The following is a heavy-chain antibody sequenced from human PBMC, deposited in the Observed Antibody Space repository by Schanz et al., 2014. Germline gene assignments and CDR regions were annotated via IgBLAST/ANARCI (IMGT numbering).Heavy chain of an antibody. V-gene: IGHV4-34*01. CDR3: ARAARRTRVVPLYFDY. J-gene: IGHJ4*02. D-gene: IGHD2-2*01. CDR1: GGSFSSNY. CDR2: INHGGST. Sequence: QVQLQQWGAGLVKPSGTLSLTCAVYGGSFSSNYWSWIRQPPGKGLEWIAEINHGGSTNYNPSLKSRVTISVDTSKNQCSLKLRSVTAADTAVYYCARAARRTRVVPLYFDYWGQGTLVTVSS.